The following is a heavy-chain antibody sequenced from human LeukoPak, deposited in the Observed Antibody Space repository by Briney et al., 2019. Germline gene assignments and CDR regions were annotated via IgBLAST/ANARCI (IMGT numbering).Heavy chain of an antibody. D-gene: IGHD6-19*01. CDR2: ISYDGTNE. V-gene: IGHV3-30*04. CDR3: ARDQEVRQWLVSGVIDY. Sequence: PGRSLRLSCAASGFSFSSYALHWVRQAPGKGLEWVALISYDGTNEYYADSVKGHFTISRDNSKNTLYLQMSSLKPEDTAVYYCARDQEVRQWLVSGVIDYWGQGTLVTVSS. J-gene: IGHJ4*02. CDR1: GFSFSSYA.